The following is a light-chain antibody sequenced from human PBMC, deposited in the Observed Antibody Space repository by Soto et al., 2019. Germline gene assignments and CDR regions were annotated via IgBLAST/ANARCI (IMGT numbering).Light chain of an antibody. CDR3: QQYNNWPRT. J-gene: IGKJ1*01. Sequence: EIVMTQSPATLSVSPGERATFSCRASQSVSTNLAWYQQKPGQAPRVLIYGASTRATGIPARFSGSGSGTAFTLTISSLQSEDLAAYYCQQYNNWPRTFGQGTKVEIK. CDR1: QSVSTN. CDR2: GAS. V-gene: IGKV3-15*01.